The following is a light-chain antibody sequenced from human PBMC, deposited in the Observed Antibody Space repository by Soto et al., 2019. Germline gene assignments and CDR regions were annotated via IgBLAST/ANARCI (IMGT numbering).Light chain of an antibody. J-gene: IGKJ1*01. Sequence: DIVMTQSPDSLAVSLGERATINCKSSQSVLYSSNNKNYLAWYQQKPGQPPKLLLYWSSTRESGVPDRFSGSGSGTDFTLTISSLQAEDVAVYYCQQYFRPWTFVQGTKVEIK. CDR1: QSVLYSSNNKNY. CDR2: WSS. V-gene: IGKV4-1*01. CDR3: QQYFRPWT.